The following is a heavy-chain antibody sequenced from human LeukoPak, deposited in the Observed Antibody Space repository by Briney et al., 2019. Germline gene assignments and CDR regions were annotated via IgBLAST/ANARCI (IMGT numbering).Heavy chain of an antibody. Sequence: GRSLRLSCAASGFTFSSYGMHWVRQAPGKGLEWVAVIWYDGSNKYYADSVKGRFTISRDNSKNTLYLQMNSLRAEDTAVYYCAKDPSSGWLGFDYWGQGTLVTVSS. V-gene: IGHV3-33*06. CDR2: IWYDGSNK. J-gene: IGHJ4*02. CDR3: AKDPSSGWLGFDY. CDR1: GFTFSSYG. D-gene: IGHD6-19*01.